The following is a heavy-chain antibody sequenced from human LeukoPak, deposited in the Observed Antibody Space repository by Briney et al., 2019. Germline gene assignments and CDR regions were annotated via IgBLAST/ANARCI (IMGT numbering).Heavy chain of an antibody. D-gene: IGHD6-19*01. CDR1: GYTFTSYA. CDR2: INAGNGNT. CDR3: ARDRSGPAGSIAVARWFDP. Sequence: GASVKVSCKASGYTFTSYAMHWVRQAPGQRLEWMGWINAGNGNTKYSQKFQGRVTITRDTSASTAYMELSSLRPEDTAVYYCARDRSGPAGSIAVARWFDPWGQGTLVTVSS. V-gene: IGHV1-3*01. J-gene: IGHJ5*02.